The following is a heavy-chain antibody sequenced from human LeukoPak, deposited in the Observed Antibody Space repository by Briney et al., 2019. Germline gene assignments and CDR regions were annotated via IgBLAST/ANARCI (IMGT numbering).Heavy chain of an antibody. D-gene: IGHD6-13*01. CDR1: GGSISSYY. CDR2: IYYSGST. CDR3: AREVAAAGQTNWFDP. Sequence: PSETLSLTCTVSGGSISSYYWSWIRQPPGKGLEWIGYIYYSGSTYYNPSLKSRVTISVDTSKNQFSLKLSSVTAADTAVYYCAREVAAAGQTNWFDPWGQGTLVTVSS. V-gene: IGHV4-59*12. J-gene: IGHJ5*02.